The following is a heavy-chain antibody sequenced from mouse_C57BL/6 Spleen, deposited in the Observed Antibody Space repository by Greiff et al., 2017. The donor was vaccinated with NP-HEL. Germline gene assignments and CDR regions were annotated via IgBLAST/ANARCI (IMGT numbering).Heavy chain of an antibody. V-gene: IGHV1-52*01. CDR1: GYTFTSYW. D-gene: IGHD2-1*01. CDR3: ARENYGNSFAY. J-gene: IGHJ3*01. Sequence: QVQLQQPGAELVRPGSSVKLSCKASGYTFTSYWMHWVKQRPIQGLEWIGNIDPSDSETHYNQKFKDKATLTVDKSSSTAYMQLSSLTSEDSAVYYCARENYGNSFAYWGQGTLVTVSA. CDR2: IDPSDSET.